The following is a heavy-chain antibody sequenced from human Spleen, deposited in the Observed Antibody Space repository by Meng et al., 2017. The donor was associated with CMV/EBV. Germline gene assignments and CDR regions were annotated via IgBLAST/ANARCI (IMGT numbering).Heavy chain of an antibody. CDR2: ICPDGT. J-gene: IGHJ6*02. CDR3: ARGFPAGVPAAIGDYYYGMDV. D-gene: IGHD2-2*01. Sequence: GSLRLSCVVSGLTASISHMNWVRQAPGKGLEWVSVICPDGTHYAGFVKGRFTISRDNAKNSLYLQMNSLRAEDTAVYYCARGFPAGVPAAIGDYYYGMDVWGQGTTVTVSS. CDR1: GLTASISH. V-gene: IGHV3-53*01.